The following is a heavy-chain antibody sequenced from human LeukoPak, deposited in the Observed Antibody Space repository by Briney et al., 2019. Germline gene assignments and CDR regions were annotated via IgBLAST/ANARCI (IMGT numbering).Heavy chain of an antibody. D-gene: IGHD3-22*01. V-gene: IGHV3-48*02. CDR2: ISSSSSTI. CDR3: ARDYTYYYDSSGYRNASDI. CDR1: GFTFSSYS. Sequence: GGSLRLSCAASGFTFSSYSMEWVRQAPGKGLEWVSHISSSSSTIFYADSVKGRFTISRDNAKNSLYLQMNSLRDEDTAVYYCARDYTYYYDSSGYRNASDIWGQGTMVTVSS. J-gene: IGHJ3*02.